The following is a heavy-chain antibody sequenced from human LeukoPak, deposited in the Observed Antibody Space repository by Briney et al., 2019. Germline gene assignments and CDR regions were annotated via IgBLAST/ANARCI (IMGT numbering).Heavy chain of an antibody. V-gene: IGHV3-21*01. J-gene: IGHJ4*02. CDR1: GFTFSSYS. Sequence: GGSLRLSCAASGFTFSSYSMNWVRQAPGEGLEWVSSISSSSSYIYYADSVKGRFTISRDNAKNSLYLQMNSLRAEDTAVYYCARGTWYYDILTGNRGLYFDYWGQGTLVTVSS. CDR2: ISSSSSYI. D-gene: IGHD3-9*01. CDR3: ARGTWYYDILTGNRGLYFDY.